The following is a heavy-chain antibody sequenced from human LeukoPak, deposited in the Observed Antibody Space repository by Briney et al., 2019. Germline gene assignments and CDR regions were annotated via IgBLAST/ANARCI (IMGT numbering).Heavy chain of an antibody. D-gene: IGHD4-17*01. J-gene: IGHJ4*02. CDR3: ARDQVTTLGHYFDY. Sequence: PGRSLRLSCAASGFTFSSYGMHWVRQAPGKGLEWVAVISYDGSNKYYADSVKGRFTISRDNSKNTLYLQMNSLRAEDTAVYYCARDQVTTLGHYFDYWGQGTLVTVSS. V-gene: IGHV3-30*03. CDR2: ISYDGSNK. CDR1: GFTFSSYG.